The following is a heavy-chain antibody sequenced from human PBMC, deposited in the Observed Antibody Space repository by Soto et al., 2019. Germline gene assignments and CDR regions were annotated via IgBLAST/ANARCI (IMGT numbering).Heavy chain of an antibody. CDR2: ISWNSVGI. Sequence: EVQLVESGGGLVQPGRSLRLSCAASGFIFDDYAMHWVRQAPGKGLEWVSGISWNSVGIGYAYSVKGRFTISRDNAKNSLYLQMNNLIAQDTCLFYCVNIYYWDCSGDYDVGGFDDWGQGTLVTVSS. D-gene: IGHD3-22*01. CDR3: VNIYYWDCSGDYDVGGFDD. V-gene: IGHV3-9*01. CDR1: GFIFDDYA. J-gene: IGHJ4*02.